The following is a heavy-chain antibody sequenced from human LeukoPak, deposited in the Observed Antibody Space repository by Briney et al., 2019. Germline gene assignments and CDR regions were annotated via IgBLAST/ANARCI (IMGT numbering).Heavy chain of an antibody. Sequence: SVKVSCKASGGTFSSYAISWVRRAPGQGLEWMGGIIPIFGTANYAQKFQGRVTITADESTSTAYMELSSLRSEDTAVYYCARVMGATTSPYFDYWGQGTLVTVSS. CDR2: IIPIFGTA. CDR1: GGTFSSYA. V-gene: IGHV1-69*13. CDR3: ARVMGATTSPYFDY. D-gene: IGHD1-26*01. J-gene: IGHJ4*02.